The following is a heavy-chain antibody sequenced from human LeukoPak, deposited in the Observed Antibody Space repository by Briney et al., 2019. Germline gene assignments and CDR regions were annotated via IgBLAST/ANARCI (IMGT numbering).Heavy chain of an antibody. CDR3: ARDGDGYKKFKTYYYYYYGMDV. CDR2: TYYRSKWYN. D-gene: IGHD5-24*01. J-gene: IGHJ6*02. V-gene: IGHV6-1*01. Sequence: SQTLSLTCAISGDSVSSNSAAWNWIRQSPSRGLEWLGRTYYRSKWYNDYAVSVKSRITINPDTSKNQFSLQLNSVTPEDTAVYYCARDGDGYKKFKTYYYYYYGMDVWGQGTTVTVSS. CDR1: GDSVSSNSAA.